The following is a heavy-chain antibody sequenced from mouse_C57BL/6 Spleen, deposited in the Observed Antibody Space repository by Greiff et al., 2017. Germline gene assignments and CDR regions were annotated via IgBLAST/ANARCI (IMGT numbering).Heavy chain of an antibody. V-gene: IGHV2-2*01. CDR1: GFSLTSYG. CDR2: IWSGGST. Sequence: LMESGPGLVQPSQSLSITCTVSGFSLTSYGVHWVRQSPGKGLEWLGVIWSGGSTDYTAAFISRQSISKSNSKSQVFYKINSLQADDTDIYYCTRGSYSFSDYWGQGTTLTVSS. D-gene: IGHD2-12*01. CDR3: TRGSYSFSDY. J-gene: IGHJ2*01.